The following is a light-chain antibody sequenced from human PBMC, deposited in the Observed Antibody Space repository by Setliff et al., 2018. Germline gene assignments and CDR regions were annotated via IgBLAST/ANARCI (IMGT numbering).Light chain of an antibody. V-gene: IGLV2-14*01. CDR3: YSYTITSTLL. J-gene: IGLJ1*01. CDR2: EVN. CDR1: SSDVGAFKY. Sequence: QSALTQPASVSGSPGQSITISCTGTSSDVGAFKYVSWYQQHPGKASKLMIYEVNNRPSGVSNRFSGSKSGNTASLTISGLQGEDEADYYCYSYTITSTLLFGTGTKGTVL.